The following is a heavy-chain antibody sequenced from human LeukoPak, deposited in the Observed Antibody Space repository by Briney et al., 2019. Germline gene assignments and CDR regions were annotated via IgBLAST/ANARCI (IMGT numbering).Heavy chain of an antibody. CDR1: GGSISSSSYY. CDR2: IYYSGST. J-gene: IGHJ4*02. V-gene: IGHV4-39*01. Sequence: PSETLSLTCTVSGGSISSSSYYWGWIRQPPGKGLEWLGSIYYSGSTYYNPSLKSRVTISVDTSKNQFSLKLSSVTAADTAVYYCARQFHGSGSYGYYFDYWGQGTLVTVSS. CDR3: ARQFHGSGSYGYYFDY. D-gene: IGHD3-10*01.